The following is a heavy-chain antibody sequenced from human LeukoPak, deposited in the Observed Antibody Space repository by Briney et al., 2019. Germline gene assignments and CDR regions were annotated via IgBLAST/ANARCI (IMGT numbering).Heavy chain of an antibody. CDR2: IVVGSGNT. V-gene: IGHV1-58*01. CDR1: GFIFSRSA. D-gene: IGHD3-22*01. J-gene: IGHJ4*02. CDR3: ARGPGPADDGGGYCFDY. Sequence: SVKVSCKASGFIFSRSAVQWVRQARGQRLEWIGWIVVGSGNTNYAQKFQERVTMTRDMSTGTAYMELRSLRSEDTAVYYCARGPGPADDGGGYCFDYWGQGTLVTVSS.